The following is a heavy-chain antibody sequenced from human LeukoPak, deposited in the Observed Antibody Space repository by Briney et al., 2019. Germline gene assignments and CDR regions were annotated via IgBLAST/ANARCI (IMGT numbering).Heavy chain of an antibody. CDR2: ISAYYGNT. J-gene: IGHJ6*03. V-gene: IGHV1-18*01. Sequence: ASVKVSCKASGYTFTSYGISWVRQAPGQGLEWMGWISAYYGNTKYAQKLQGRVTMTTDTSTSTAYMELRSLRSDDTAVYYCAREVGGGWGGEWYLSHTYYYYMDVWGKGTTVTVSS. D-gene: IGHD3-16*01. CDR3: AREVGGGWGGEWYLSHTYYYYMDV. CDR1: GYTFTSYG.